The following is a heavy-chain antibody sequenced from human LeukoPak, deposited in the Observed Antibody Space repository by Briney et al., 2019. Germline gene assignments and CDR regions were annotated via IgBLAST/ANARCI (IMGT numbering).Heavy chain of an antibody. CDR1: GGSFSGYY. Sequence: SETLSLTCAVYGGSFSGYYWSWIRQSPGKGLEWIGEINHSGSTNYNPSLKSRVTISVDTSKNQFSLKLSSVTAADTAVYYCARTSPSTLYDSSGYLDYWGQGTLVTVSS. CDR3: ARTSPSTLYDSSGYLDY. V-gene: IGHV4-34*01. J-gene: IGHJ4*02. D-gene: IGHD3-22*01. CDR2: INHSGST.